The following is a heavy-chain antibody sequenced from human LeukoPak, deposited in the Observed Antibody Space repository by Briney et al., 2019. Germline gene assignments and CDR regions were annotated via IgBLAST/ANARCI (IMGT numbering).Heavy chain of an antibody. V-gene: IGHV4-59*01. CDR3: ARAPDGGWCDY. CDR1: GGSISSYY. J-gene: IGHJ4*02. CDR2: IYYSGST. D-gene: IGHD6-19*01. Sequence: PSETLSLTCTVSGGSISSYYWSWIRQPPGKGLEWIGYIYYSGSTNYNPSFKSRVTISVDTSKNQFSLKLSSVTAADTAVYYCARAPDGGWCDYWGQGTLVTVSS.